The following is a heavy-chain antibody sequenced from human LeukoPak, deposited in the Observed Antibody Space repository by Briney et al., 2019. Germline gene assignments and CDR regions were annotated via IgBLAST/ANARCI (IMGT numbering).Heavy chain of an antibody. CDR3: AKVLVVVAATDY. V-gene: IGHV3-30*02. D-gene: IGHD2-15*01. CDR2: IRYDGSNK. Sequence: GGSLRLSCAASGFTFSSYGMHWVRQAPGKGLEWVAFIRYDGSNKYYADSVKGRFTISRDNSKNTLYLQMNSLRAEDTAVYYCAKVLVVVAATDYWGQGTLVTVSS. J-gene: IGHJ4*02. CDR1: GFTFSSYG.